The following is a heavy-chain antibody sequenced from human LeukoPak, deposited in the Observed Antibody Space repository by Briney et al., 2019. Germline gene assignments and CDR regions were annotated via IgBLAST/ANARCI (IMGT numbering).Heavy chain of an antibody. V-gene: IGHV3-9*01. CDR3: ARGRLGGHFNWMPSPPDY. J-gene: IGHJ4*02. Sequence: PGRSLRLSCVASGFIFDDYAMHWVRQAPGKGPEWVSGINWTSGYIGYADSVKGRFTVSRDDAANSLYLQMTSLRVEDTAVYYCARGRLGGHFNWMPSPPDYWGQGTLVTVSS. D-gene: IGHD3-9*01. CDR1: GFIFDDYA. CDR2: INWTSGYI.